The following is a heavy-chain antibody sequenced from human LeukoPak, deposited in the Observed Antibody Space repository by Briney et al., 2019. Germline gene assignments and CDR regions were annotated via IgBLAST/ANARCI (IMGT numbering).Heavy chain of an antibody. CDR1: GGSISSGGYC. D-gene: IGHD3-16*01. CDR2: IYYSGST. Sequence: SETLSLTCTVSGGSISSGGYCWSWIRQHPGKGLEWIGYIYYSGSTYYNPSLKSRVTISVDTSKNQFSLKLSSVTAADTAVYYCAREGGNPHPDYWGQGTLVTVSS. CDR3: AREGGNPHPDY. V-gene: IGHV4-31*03. J-gene: IGHJ4*02.